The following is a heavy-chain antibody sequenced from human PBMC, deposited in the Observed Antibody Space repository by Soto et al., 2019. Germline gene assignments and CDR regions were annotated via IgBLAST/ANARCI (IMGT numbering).Heavy chain of an antibody. V-gene: IGHV3-30*03. Sequence: QVQLVESGGGVVQPGRSLRLSCAASGFTFSSYGMHWVRQAPGKGLEWVAVISYDGSNKYYADSVKGRFTISRDNSKNALYLQMNSLRAEDTAVYYCARKTPPGARRWSDYYYGMDVWGQGTTVTVSS. J-gene: IGHJ6*02. CDR1: GFTFSSYG. CDR3: ARKTPPGARRWSDYYYGMDV. CDR2: ISYDGSNK. D-gene: IGHD2-15*01.